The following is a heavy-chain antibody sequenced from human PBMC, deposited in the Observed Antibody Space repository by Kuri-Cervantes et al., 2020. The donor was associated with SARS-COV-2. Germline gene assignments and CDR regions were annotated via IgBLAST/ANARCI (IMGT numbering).Heavy chain of an antibody. D-gene: IGHD7-27*01. CDR2: ISSSSSYI. CDR1: GFTFSSYS. CDR3: ARDLRLGKSLDY. V-gene: IGHV3-21*01. J-gene: IGHJ4*02. Sequence: CAAPGFTFSSYSMNWVRQAPGKGLEWVSSISSSSSYIYYADSVKGRFTISRDNAKNSLYLQMSSLRAEDTAVYYCARDLRLGKSLDYWGQGTLVTVSS.